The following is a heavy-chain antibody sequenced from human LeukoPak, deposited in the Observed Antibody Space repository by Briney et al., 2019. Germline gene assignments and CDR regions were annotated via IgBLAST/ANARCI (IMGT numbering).Heavy chain of an antibody. V-gene: IGHV1-69*02. CDR3: ARSHVPPLAGAADWHIDY. CDR1: GYTFTSCY. J-gene: IGHJ4*02. CDR2: IIPILGIA. Sequence: GASVKVSCKASGYTFTSCYMHWVRQAPGQGLEWMGRIIPILGIANYAQKFQGRVTITADKSTSTAYMELSSLRSEDTAVYYCARSHVPPLAGAADWHIDYWGQGTLVTVSS. D-gene: IGHD6-19*01.